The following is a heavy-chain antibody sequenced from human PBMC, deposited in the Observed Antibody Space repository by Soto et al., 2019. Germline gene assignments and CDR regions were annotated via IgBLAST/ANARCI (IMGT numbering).Heavy chain of an antibody. CDR1: GYTFTGYY. Sequence: GASVKVSCKASGYTFTGYYMHWVRQAPGQGLEWMGWINPNSGGTNYAQKFQGWVTMTRDTSISTAYMELSRLRSDDTAVYYCARAYYDSWRSDYYMDVWGKGTTVTVSS. CDR2: INPNSGGT. CDR3: ARAYYDSWRSDYYMDV. D-gene: IGHD3-22*01. J-gene: IGHJ6*03. V-gene: IGHV1-2*04.